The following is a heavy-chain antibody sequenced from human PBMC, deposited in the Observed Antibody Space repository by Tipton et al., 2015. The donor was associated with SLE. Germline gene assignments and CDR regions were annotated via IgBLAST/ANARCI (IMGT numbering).Heavy chain of an antibody. Sequence: TLSLTCTVSGDSINSDYWTWIRQPPGKGLEWIGYISYSGSTNYNPSVRSRVSISLETSKNQFSLKVKSVTAADTAVYYCARGYRGMDVWGQGTTVTV. J-gene: IGHJ6*02. CDR2: ISYSGST. CDR3: ARGYRGMDV. D-gene: IGHD5-12*01. V-gene: IGHV4-59*08. CDR1: GDSINSDY.